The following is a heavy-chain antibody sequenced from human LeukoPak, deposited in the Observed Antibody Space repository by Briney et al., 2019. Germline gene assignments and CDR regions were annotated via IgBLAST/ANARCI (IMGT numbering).Heavy chain of an antibody. CDR1: GFAFSTCS. V-gene: IGHV3-64*01. Sequence: GGSLRLSCAASGFAFSTCSMHWVRQAPGKGLESVSAISGNGGSTYYANSVKGRFIISRDNSKNTLYLQMGSLTAEDMAYYYCAREGTPGTFDYWGQGTLVTVSA. J-gene: IGHJ4*02. CDR2: ISGNGGST. D-gene: IGHD6-13*01. CDR3: AREGTPGTFDY.